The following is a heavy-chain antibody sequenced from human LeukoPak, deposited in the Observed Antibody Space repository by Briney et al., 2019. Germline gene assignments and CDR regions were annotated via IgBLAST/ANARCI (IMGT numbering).Heavy chain of an antibody. CDR3: ATDRGWRTSGYYLYYFEY. Sequence: GGSLRLSCAASGFTFGSYGMHWVRQAPGKGLEWVAVIWYDGSNKYYADSVKGRFTISRGNTKNSLFLQMSSLRAEDTAVYYCATDRGWRTSGYYLYYFEYWGQGTLVTFSS. D-gene: IGHD3-3*01. CDR1: GFTFGSYG. J-gene: IGHJ4*02. V-gene: IGHV3-33*03. CDR2: IWYDGSNK.